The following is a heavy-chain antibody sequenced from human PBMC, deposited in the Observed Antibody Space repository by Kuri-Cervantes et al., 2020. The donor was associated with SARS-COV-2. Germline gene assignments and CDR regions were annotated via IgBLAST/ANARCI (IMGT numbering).Heavy chain of an antibody. J-gene: IGHJ3*02. Sequence: SETLSLTCTVSGGSISSSSYYRGWIRQPPGKGLEWIGSIYYSGSTYYNPSLKSRVTISVDTSKNQFSLKLSSVTAADTAVYYCARSRAMIVAQADAFDIGGQGTMVTVSS. CDR3: ARSRAMIVAQADAFDI. CDR2: IYYSGST. D-gene: IGHD3-22*01. V-gene: IGHV4-39*01. CDR1: GGSISSSSYY.